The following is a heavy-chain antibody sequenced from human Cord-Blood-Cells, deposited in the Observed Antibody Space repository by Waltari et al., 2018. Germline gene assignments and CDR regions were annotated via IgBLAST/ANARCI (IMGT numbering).Heavy chain of an antibody. CDR3: ARVVAATPAFDI. Sequence: QLQLQESGPGLVKPSETLSLTCTVSGCPISSSSYYWGWARQPPGKGLEWIGSIYYSGSTYYNPSLKSRVTISVDTSKNQFSLKLSSVTAADTAVYYCARVVAATPAFDIWGQGTMVTVSS. D-gene: IGHD2-15*01. CDR2: IYYSGST. J-gene: IGHJ3*02. CDR1: GCPISSSSYY. V-gene: IGHV4-39*07.